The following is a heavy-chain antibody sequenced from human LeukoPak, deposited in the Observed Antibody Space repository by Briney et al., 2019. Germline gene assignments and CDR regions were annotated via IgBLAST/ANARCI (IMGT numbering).Heavy chain of an antibody. J-gene: IGHJ4*02. V-gene: IGHV4-39*01. CDR1: GASISSSSYY. CDR3: ARHPSGSSFDY. Sequence: SETLSLTCTVSGASISSSSYYWGWIRQPPGKGLEWIATIHYSGSTYHNPSLKSRVTMSVDTSKNHFSLKLSSVTAADTAVYYCARHPSGSSFDYWGQGTLVTVSS. CDR2: IHYSGST. D-gene: IGHD3-22*01.